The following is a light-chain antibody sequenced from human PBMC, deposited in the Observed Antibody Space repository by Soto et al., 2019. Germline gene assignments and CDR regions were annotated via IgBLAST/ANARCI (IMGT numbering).Light chain of an antibody. J-gene: IGKJ2*01. CDR2: AAS. CDR1: QNIRNY. Sequence: DIQMTQSPSSLSASVGDRVTITCRASQNIRNYLNWYQQKPGKAPNLLIYAASSFQSGVPSRFSGSGSGTDFTLTISSLQPEDFATYYCQQSYSTPPENTFGQGTRLEIK. CDR3: QQSYSTPPENT. V-gene: IGKV1-39*01.